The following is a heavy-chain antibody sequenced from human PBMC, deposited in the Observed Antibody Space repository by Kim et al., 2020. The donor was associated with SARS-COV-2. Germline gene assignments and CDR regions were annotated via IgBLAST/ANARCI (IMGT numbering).Heavy chain of an antibody. CDR1: GFTFSSYG. J-gene: IGHJ4*02. D-gene: IGHD6-13*01. Sequence: GGSLRLSCAASGFTFSSYGMHWVRQAPGKGLEWVAVIWYDGSNKYYADSVKGRFTISRDNSKNTLYLQMNSLRAEDTAVYYCARGSSWEGGDYWGQGTLVTVSS. V-gene: IGHV3-33*01. CDR3: ARGSSWEGGDY. CDR2: IWYDGSNK.